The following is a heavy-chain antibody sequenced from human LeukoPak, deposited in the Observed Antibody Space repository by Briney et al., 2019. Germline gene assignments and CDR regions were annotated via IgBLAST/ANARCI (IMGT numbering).Heavy chain of an antibody. CDR1: GGSVSSSNYY. CDR2: FSYNVHS. V-gene: IGHV4-61*01. J-gene: IGHJ4*02. D-gene: IGHD6-13*01. Sequence: SETLSLTCTVSGGSVSSSNYYWIWIRPPPGKGLEWVGFFSYNVHSDYSPSLKSRVTISVDTSKNQFSLRLSSVTAADTAIYYCARVPAAGTGPDYWGKGTLVTVSS. CDR3: ARVPAAGTGPDY.